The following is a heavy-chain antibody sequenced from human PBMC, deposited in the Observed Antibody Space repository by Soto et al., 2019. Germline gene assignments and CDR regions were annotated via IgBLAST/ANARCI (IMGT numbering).Heavy chain of an antibody. Sequence: EVQLLESGGDLVRPGGSLRLSCAASGFTLNTYPMSWVRLAPGKGLGGVSTSGGGGSTFYSDFVKGRFTISRDNSKNTLYLQMNSLRAEDTAVYYCARASLGYSWGEFDYWGQGALVTVSS. D-gene: IGHD5-18*01. CDR2: SGGGGST. V-gene: IGHV3-23*01. CDR3: ARASLGYSWGEFDY. CDR1: GFTLNTYP. J-gene: IGHJ4*02.